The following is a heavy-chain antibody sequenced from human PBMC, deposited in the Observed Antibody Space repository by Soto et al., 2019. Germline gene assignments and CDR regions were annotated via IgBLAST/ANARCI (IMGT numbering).Heavy chain of an antibody. Sequence: SETLSLTCTVSGGSIRSYCWTWIRQPPGEGLEWIGCICNSGTTNYNPSLKSRVTISVDTSKNQFSLKLSSVTAADTAVYYCARGYYDILTGYSAFDYWGQGTLVTVSS. D-gene: IGHD3-9*01. CDR3: ARGYYDILTGYSAFDY. CDR2: ICNSGTT. CDR1: GGSIRSYC. V-gene: IGHV4-59*01. J-gene: IGHJ4*02.